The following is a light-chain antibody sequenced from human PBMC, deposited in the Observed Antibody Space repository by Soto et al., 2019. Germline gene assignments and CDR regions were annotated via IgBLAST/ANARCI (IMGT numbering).Light chain of an antibody. J-gene: IGKJ3*01. CDR3: QHYDNLPPFT. CDR1: QDIRKY. CDR2: GAS. V-gene: IGKV1-33*01. Sequence: DIQMTQSPSSLSASIGDRVTITCQASQDIRKYLNWYQQKPGRAPKLLIYGASNLETGVPSRFSGSGYGTDFIFTISSLQPEDIATYYCQHYDNLPPFTFGPGTIVAIK.